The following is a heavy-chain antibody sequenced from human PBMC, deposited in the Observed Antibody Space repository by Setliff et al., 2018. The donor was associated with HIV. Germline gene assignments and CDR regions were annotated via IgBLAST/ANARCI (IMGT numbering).Heavy chain of an antibody. CDR3: ARGMLVVVISTPDY. CDR2: LTGDGDQE. CDR1: GFTFSTYV. Sequence: PGGSLRLSCAASGFTFSTYVLSWVRQAPGKGLEWVSALTGDGDQEYYADSVKGRFTISRDKSKNTLYLEMNSLSAEDTAVYYCARGMLVVVISTPDYWGQGTLVTVSS. J-gene: IGHJ4*02. D-gene: IGHD3-22*01. V-gene: IGHV3-23*01.